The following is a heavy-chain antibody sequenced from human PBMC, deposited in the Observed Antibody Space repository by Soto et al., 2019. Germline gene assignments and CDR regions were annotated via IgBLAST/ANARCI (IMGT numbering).Heavy chain of an antibody. D-gene: IGHD2-2*01. Sequence: QVQLQESGPGLVKPSETLSLTCSVSGGSVSSGSYYWSWIRQSPKKGLEWIGYIYYTGGTKYNPSLTSRVTISADTSRNHFSLKLTSVTAADTAVYYCARLEVGLDYWGQGVLVTVSS. CDR2: IYYTGGT. CDR1: GGSVSSGSYY. V-gene: IGHV4-61*03. J-gene: IGHJ4*02. CDR3: ARLEVGLDY.